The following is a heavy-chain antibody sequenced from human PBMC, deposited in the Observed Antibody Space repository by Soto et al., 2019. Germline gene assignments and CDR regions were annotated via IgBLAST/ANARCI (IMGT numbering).Heavy chain of an antibody. V-gene: IGHV1-8*01. CDR1: GYTFATYD. CDR2: MNPNSGNT. D-gene: IGHD2-21*01. Sequence: QVQLVQSGAEVKTPGASVKVSCKASGYTFATYDINWVRQAPGQGLEWMGWMNPNSGNTGYAQKFQGRLTMTRDTALSVAHMELSSLRNEYTAVYYCARSDGYIFNWLDSWGQGTLVIVSA. CDR3: ARSDGYIFNWLDS. J-gene: IGHJ5*01.